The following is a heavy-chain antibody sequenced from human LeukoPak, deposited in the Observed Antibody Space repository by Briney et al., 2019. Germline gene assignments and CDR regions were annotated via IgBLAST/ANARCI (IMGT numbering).Heavy chain of an antibody. J-gene: IGHJ4*02. CDR1: GFTFSSYS. CDR3: ARAPQHCGGDCYHFDY. D-gene: IGHD2-21*02. CDR2: ISYDGSNK. Sequence: GGSLRLSCAASGFTFSSYSMNWVRQAPGKGLEWVAVISYDGSNKYYADSVKGRFTISRENAKNSLYLQMNSLRAGDTAVYYCARAPQHCGGDCYHFDYWGQGTLVTVSS. V-gene: IGHV3-30*03.